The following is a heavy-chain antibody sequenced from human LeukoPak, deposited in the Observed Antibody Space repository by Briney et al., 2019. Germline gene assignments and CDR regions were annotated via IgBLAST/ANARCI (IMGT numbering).Heavy chain of an antibody. Sequence: ASVKVSCKASGYTFSNYYLHWVRQAPGQGLEWMGLINPTAGNTYYAQRFQGRVTMTRNTSTSTVYMELSSLRSEDTAVYYCARGPHIRTYDRDNWFDPWGQGTLVTVSS. J-gene: IGHJ5*02. CDR2: INPTAGNT. CDR3: ARGPHIRTYDRDNWFDP. CDR1: GYTFSNYY. V-gene: IGHV1-46*01. D-gene: IGHD3-3*01.